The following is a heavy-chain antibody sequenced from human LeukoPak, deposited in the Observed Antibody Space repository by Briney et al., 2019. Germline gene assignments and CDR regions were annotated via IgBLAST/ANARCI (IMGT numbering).Heavy chain of an antibody. V-gene: IGHV3-23*01. CDR1: GFPFSDYS. D-gene: IGHD1-26*01. Sequence: GGSLRLSCTASGFPFSDYSMDWVRQAPGKGLEWVSAISGSGGSTYYADSVKGRFTISRDNSKNTLYLQMNSLRAEDTAVYYCAKDRSGSYRGDAFDIWGQGTMVTVSS. CDR2: ISGSGGST. CDR3: AKDRSGSYRGDAFDI. J-gene: IGHJ3*02.